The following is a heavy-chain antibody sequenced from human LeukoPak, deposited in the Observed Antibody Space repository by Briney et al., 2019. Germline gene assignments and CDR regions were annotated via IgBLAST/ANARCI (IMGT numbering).Heavy chain of an antibody. CDR3: ARGRGDYGGNSLYFDY. CDR1: GFTFSSYG. D-gene: IGHD4-23*01. V-gene: IGHV3-33*01. J-gene: IGHJ4*02. Sequence: GGSLRLSCAASGFTFSSYGMHWVRQAPGKGLEWVAVIWYDGSNKYYADSVKGRFTISRDNSKNTLYLQMNSLRAEDAAVYYCARGRGDYGGNSLYFDYWGQGTLVTVSS. CDR2: IWYDGSNK.